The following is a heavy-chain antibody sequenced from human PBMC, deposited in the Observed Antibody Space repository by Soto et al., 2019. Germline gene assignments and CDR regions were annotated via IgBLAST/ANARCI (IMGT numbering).Heavy chain of an antibody. CDR2: IYYSGST. CDR3: ASSPLGDHDTMGIDY. D-gene: IGHD3-10*01. CDR1: GGSISSGGYY. V-gene: IGHV4-31*03. J-gene: IGHJ4*02. Sequence: SETLSLTCTVSGGSISSGGYYWSWIRQHPGKGLEWIGYIYYSGSTYYNPSLKSRVTISVDTSKNQFSLKLSSVTAADTAVYYCASSPLGDHDTMGIDYWGQGTLVTVSS.